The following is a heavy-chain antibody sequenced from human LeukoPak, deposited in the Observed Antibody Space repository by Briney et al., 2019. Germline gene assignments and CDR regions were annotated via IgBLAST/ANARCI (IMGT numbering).Heavy chain of an antibody. D-gene: IGHD3-3*01. CDR3: ARDRDYDFWSGYSREIDY. CDR2: IIPILGIA. Sequence: SVKVSCKASGSTFSSYAISWVRQAPGQGIEWMGRIIPILGIANYAQKFQGRVTITADKSTSTAYMELSSLRAEDTAVYYCARDRDYDFWSGYSREIDYWGQGTLVTVSS. V-gene: IGHV1-69*04. CDR1: GSTFSSYA. J-gene: IGHJ4*02.